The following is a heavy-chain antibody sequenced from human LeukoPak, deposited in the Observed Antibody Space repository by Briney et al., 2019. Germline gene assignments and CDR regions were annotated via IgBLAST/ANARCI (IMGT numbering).Heavy chain of an antibody. CDR2: ISYDGSNK. CDR1: GFTFSHYA. J-gene: IGHJ5*02. D-gene: IGHD2-15*01. CDR3: AKGRGFDVYCRAGSCSTFDP. V-gene: IGHV3-30*01. Sequence: GRSPTLSCAASGFTFSHYALHWVRQAPGKGLEWVAVISYDGSNKYCADSVKGRFTISRDNSKNTLYLQMNRLRAEDTAVYYCAKGRGFDVYCRAGSCSTFDPWGQGTLVTVSS.